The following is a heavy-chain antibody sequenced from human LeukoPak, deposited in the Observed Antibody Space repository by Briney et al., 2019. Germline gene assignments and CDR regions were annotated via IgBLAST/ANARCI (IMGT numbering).Heavy chain of an antibody. J-gene: IGHJ4*02. D-gene: IGHD3-10*01. CDR1: GFTFSSFS. CDR2: ISTDSRTI. Sequence: GGSLRLSCAASGFTFSSFSMNWVRQAPGKGLEWVSYISTDSRTIYYADSVKGRFTISRDNAKNSLYLQMSSLRDEDTAMYYCARSYMVPFDYWGRGTLVTVSS. CDR3: ARSYMVPFDY. V-gene: IGHV3-48*02.